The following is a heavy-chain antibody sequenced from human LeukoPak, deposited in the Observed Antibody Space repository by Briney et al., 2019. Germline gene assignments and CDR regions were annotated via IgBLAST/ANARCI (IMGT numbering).Heavy chain of an antibody. CDR1: GFTFSSYS. J-gene: IGHJ4*02. V-gene: IGHV3-21*01. CDR2: ISSSSSYI. D-gene: IGHD3-10*01. CDR3: ARDSPMVRGAFDY. Sequence: GGSLRLSCAASGFTFSSYSMNWVRQAPGKGLEWVSSISSSSSYIYYADSVKGRFTISRDNAKNSLYLQMNSLRAEDTAVYYCARDSPMVRGAFDYWGQGTLSPSPQ.